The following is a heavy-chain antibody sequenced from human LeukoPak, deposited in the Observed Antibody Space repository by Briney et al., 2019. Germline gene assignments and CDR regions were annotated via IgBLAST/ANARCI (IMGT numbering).Heavy chain of an antibody. D-gene: IGHD3-10*01. J-gene: IGHJ4*02. CDR2: IYYSGST. CDR3: ARGRVRGVIKTYYFDY. Sequence: SETLSLTCTVSGGSISIYYWSWIRQPPGKGLEWIGCIYYSGSTNYNPSLKSRVTISVDTSKNQFSLKLSSVTAADTAVYYCARGRVRGVIKTYYFDYWGQGTLVTVSS. CDR1: GGSISIYY. V-gene: IGHV4-59*01.